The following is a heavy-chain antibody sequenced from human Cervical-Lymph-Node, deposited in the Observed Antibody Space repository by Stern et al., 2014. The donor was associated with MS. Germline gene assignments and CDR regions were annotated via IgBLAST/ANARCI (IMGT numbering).Heavy chain of an antibody. CDR2: ISYDGNRK. J-gene: IGHJ4*02. CDR1: KFTFSSYG. D-gene: IGHD2-8*01. CDR3: AREAPSGVYFDL. Sequence: VESGGGVVQPGRSLRLSCAASKFTFSSYGLHWVRQAPGKGLEWVAVISYDGNRKYYAESVKGRFTISRDNSRDALYLQMNSLRDDDTALYYCAREAPSGVYFDLWGQGTLLTVSS. V-gene: IGHV3-30*04.